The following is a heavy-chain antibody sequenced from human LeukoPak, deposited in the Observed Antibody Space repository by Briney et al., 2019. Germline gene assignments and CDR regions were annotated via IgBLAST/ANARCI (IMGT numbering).Heavy chain of an antibody. CDR2: ISKSGNNT. D-gene: IGHD2-2*01. J-gene: IGHJ5*02. CDR1: GFTFSSYA. CDR3: AKDRGVIVPAGMAT. Sequence: GGSLRLSCAASGFTFSSYAMTWVRQAPGKGLEWVSGISKSGNNTYYADSVAGRLTISRDNSRNTLYLQMNSLRAEETAVYYCAKDRGVIVPAGMATWGQGTLVTVSS. V-gene: IGHV3-23*05.